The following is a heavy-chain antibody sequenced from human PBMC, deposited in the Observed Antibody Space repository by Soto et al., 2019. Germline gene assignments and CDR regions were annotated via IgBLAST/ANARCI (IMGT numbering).Heavy chain of an antibody. CDR3: ARDYGYSYGAYYYYYGMDV. CDR2: IYYSGST. J-gene: IGHJ6*02. CDR1: GGSVSSGSYY. Sequence: KASETLSLTCTVSGGSVSSGSYYWSWIRQPPGKGLEWIGYIYYSGSTNYNPSLKSRVTISVDTSKNQFSLKLSSVTAADTAVYYCARDYGYSYGAYYYYYGMDVWGQGTTVTVSS. D-gene: IGHD5-18*01. V-gene: IGHV4-61*01.